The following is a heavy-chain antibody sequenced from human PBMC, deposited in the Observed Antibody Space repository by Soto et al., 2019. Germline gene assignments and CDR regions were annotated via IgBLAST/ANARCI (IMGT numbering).Heavy chain of an antibody. CDR1: GFTFGSYA. CDR3: ATRRDGSVFDY. Sequence: PEGSLRLSCAASGFTFGSYAMSWVRQAPGKGLEWVSAISGSGGSTYYADSVKGRFTISRDNSKNTLYLQMNSLRAEDTAVYYCATRRDGSVFDYWGQGTLVTVSS. V-gene: IGHV3-23*01. J-gene: IGHJ4*02. CDR2: ISGSGGST. D-gene: IGHD5-12*01.